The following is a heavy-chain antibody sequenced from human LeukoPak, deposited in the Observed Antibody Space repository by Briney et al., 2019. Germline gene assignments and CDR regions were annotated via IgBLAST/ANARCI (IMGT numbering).Heavy chain of an antibody. CDR3: ARFSSGYYRNFDY. Sequence: SETLSLTCTVSGGSISSYYWSWIRQPPGKGLEWIGEINHSGSTNYNPSLKSRVTISVDTSKNQFSLKLSSVTAADTAVYYCARFSSGYYRNFDYWGQGTLVTVSS. CDR1: GGSISSYY. V-gene: IGHV4-34*01. CDR2: INHSGST. J-gene: IGHJ4*02. D-gene: IGHD3-22*01.